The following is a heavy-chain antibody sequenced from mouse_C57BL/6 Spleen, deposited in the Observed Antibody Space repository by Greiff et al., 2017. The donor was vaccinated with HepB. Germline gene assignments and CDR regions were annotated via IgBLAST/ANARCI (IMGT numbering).Heavy chain of an antibody. Sequence: QVQLQQPGTELVKPGASVKLSCKASGYTFTSYWMHWVKQRPGQGLEWIGNINPSNGGTNYNEKFKSKATLTVDKSSSTAYMQLSSLTSEDSAVYDCARSTTGTGYYFDYWGQGTTLTVSS. CDR3: ARSTTGTGYYFDY. D-gene: IGHD4-1*02. J-gene: IGHJ2*01. V-gene: IGHV1-53*01. CDR2: INPSNGGT. CDR1: GYTFTSYW.